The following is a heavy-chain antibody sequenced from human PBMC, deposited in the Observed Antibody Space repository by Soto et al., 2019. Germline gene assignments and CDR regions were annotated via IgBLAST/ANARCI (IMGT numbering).Heavy chain of an antibody. Sequence: PGGSLRLSCAASGFTFSSYGMRWVRQAPGKGLEWVAVISYDGSNKYYADSVKGRFTISRDNSKNTLYLQMNSLRAEDTAVYYCAKETGYSSSWLAYYYYGMDVWGQGTTVTVSS. D-gene: IGHD6-13*01. CDR2: ISYDGSNK. CDR3: AKETGYSSSWLAYYYYGMDV. J-gene: IGHJ6*02. V-gene: IGHV3-30*18. CDR1: GFTFSSYG.